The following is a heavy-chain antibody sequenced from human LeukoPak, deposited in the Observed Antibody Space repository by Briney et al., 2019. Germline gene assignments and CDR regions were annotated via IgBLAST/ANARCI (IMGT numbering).Heavy chain of an antibody. Sequence: PSETLSLTCSVFGGSITTSSYYWAWIRQSPEQGLEWIGSIYYTGGTYYSPSLKSRVTISVDTSKNQFSLKLSSVTAADTAVYYCASEASGYCSSTSCYGFFSYYYYGMDVWGQGTAVTVSS. J-gene: IGHJ6*02. CDR2: IYYTGGT. D-gene: IGHD2-2*01. V-gene: IGHV4-39*07. CDR1: GGSITTSSYY. CDR3: ASEASGYCSSTSCYGFFSYYYYGMDV.